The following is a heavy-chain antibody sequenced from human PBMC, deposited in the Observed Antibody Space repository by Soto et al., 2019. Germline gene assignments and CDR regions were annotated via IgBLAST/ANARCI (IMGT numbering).Heavy chain of an antibody. CDR2: INAYNGNT. CDR3: ARAVYINDAFDI. Sequence: ASVKVSCKASGYTFTSYGISWVRQAPGQGLEWMGMINAYNGNTSYAQKFQGRVTMTRDTSTSTVYMELSSLRSEDTAVYYCARAVYINDAFDIWGQGTMVTVSS. D-gene: IGHD1-20*01. V-gene: IGHV1-18*01. CDR1: GYTFTSYG. J-gene: IGHJ3*02.